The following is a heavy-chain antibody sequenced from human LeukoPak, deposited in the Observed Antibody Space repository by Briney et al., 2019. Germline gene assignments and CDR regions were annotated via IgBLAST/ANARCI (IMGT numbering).Heavy chain of an antibody. Sequence: PGGSLRLSCSVSGFTFSTYVMHWVRQAPGKGLEYVSAISSNGDNTYYADSVKGRFTISRDNSKNTLYLQMSSLRADDTAVYYCVIVRGYFDSSGSDYWGQGTLVTVSS. CDR3: VIVRGYFDSSGSDY. J-gene: IGHJ4*02. CDR2: ISSNGDNT. CDR1: GFTFSTYV. V-gene: IGHV3-64D*06. D-gene: IGHD3-9*01.